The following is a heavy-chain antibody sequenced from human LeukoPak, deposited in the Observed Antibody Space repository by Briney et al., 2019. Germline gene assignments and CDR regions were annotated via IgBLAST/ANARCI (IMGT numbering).Heavy chain of an antibody. D-gene: IGHD3-16*01. V-gene: IGHV3-30-3*01. CDR3: AKDSPFGSEDY. CDR1: GFTFSSYA. CDR2: ISYGGSNK. J-gene: IGHJ4*02. Sequence: GGSLRLSCAASGFTFSSYAMRWVRQAPGKGLEWVAVISYGGSNKYYADSVKGRFTISRDNSKNTLYLQMNSLRAEDTAVYYCAKDSPFGSEDYWGQGTLVTVSS.